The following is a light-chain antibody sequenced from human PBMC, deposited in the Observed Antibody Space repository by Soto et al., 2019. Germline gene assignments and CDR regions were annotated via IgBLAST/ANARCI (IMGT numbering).Light chain of an antibody. CDR1: QGISSY. J-gene: IGKJ1*01. CDR2: AAS. V-gene: IGKV1D-8*02. CDR3: PQYKSYPWT. Sequence: WRPQTPSLLSASTGDRVTISCLMSQGISSYLAWYQQKPGKAPELLIYAASTLQSGVPSRFSGGGSGTEFTLTINSLQPDDSATYYCPQYKSYPWTFAQGTKADIK.